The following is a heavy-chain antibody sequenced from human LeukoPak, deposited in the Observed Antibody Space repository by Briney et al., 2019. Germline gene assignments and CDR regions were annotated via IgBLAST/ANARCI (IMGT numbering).Heavy chain of an antibody. V-gene: IGHV5-51*01. Sequence: GESLKISCKGSGYKFTNYWLGWVRQMPGKGLEWMWIIYPGDSDTRYSPSFQGQVTISADRSISTAYLQWSSLKASDTAMYYCARRTEYDYFDYWGQGTLVTVSS. D-gene: IGHD2-2*01. CDR3: ARRTEYDYFDY. CDR2: IYPGDSDT. CDR1: GYKFTNYW. J-gene: IGHJ4*02.